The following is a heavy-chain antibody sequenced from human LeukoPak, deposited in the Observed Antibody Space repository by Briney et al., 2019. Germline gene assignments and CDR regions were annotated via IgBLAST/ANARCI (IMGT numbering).Heavy chain of an antibody. D-gene: IGHD3-22*01. CDR2: ISYDGSNK. CDR3: ASARFAVTNYYDSSGYYYGAFDI. J-gene: IGHJ3*02. CDR1: GFTFSSYA. V-gene: IGHV3-30-3*01. Sequence: GRSLRLSCAASGFTFSSYAMHWVRQAPGKGLEWVAVISYDGSNKYYADSVKGRFTISRDNSKNTLYLQMNSLRAEDTAVYYCASARFAVTNYYDSSGYYYGAFDIWGQGTMVTVSS.